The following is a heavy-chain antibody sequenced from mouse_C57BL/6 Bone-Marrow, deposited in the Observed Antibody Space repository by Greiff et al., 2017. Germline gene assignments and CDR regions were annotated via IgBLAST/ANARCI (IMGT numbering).Heavy chain of an antibody. CDR3: ARDDGYEWYFDY. CDR1: GYTFTSYW. J-gene: IGHJ2*01. Sequence: QVQLQQPGAELVKPGASVKLSCKASGYTFTSYWMHWVKQRPGQGLEWIGMIHPNSGSTNYNEKFKSKATLTVDKSSSTAYMQLSSLTSEDSAVYYCARDDGYEWYFDYWGQGTTLTVSS. V-gene: IGHV1-64*01. D-gene: IGHD2-3*01. CDR2: IHPNSGST.